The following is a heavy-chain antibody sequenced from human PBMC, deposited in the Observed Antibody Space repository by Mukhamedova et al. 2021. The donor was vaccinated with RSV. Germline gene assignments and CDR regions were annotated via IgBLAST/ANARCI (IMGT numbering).Heavy chain of an antibody. Sequence: VSYISSSSSTIYYADSVKGRFTISRDNAKNSLYLQMSSLRAEDTAVYYCARGSGGFDPWGQGTLVTVSS. J-gene: IGHJ5*02. V-gene: IGHV3-48*01. CDR2: ISSSSSTI. D-gene: IGHD3-10*01. CDR3: ARGSGGFDP.